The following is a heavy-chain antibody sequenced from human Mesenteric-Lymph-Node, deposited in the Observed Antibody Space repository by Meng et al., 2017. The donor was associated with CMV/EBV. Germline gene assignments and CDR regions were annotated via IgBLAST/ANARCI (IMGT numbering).Heavy chain of an antibody. CDR3: ASNYERN. CDR1: GASIRSPTW. J-gene: IGHJ4*02. CDR2: IFYSGST. V-gene: IGHV4-4*02. Sequence: LSLTCTVSGASIRSPTWWSWVRQSPEKGLEWMGEIFYSGSTNYNPSLKGRLTMSVDTSSNQFSLKLASVTAADTAVYYCASNYERNWGQGTLVTVSS. D-gene: IGHD1-7*01.